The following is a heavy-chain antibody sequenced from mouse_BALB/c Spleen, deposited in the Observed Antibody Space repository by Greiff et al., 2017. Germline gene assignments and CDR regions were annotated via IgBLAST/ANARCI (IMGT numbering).Heavy chain of an antibody. CDR1: GYSLTSYW. CDR3: ARRIPYYFDY. CDR2: IDPSDSET. V-gene: IGHV1S127*01. Sequence: QVQLQQSGPQLVRPGASVKISCKASGYSLTSYWMHWVKQRPGQGLEWIGMIDPSDSETRLNQKFKDKATLTVDKSSSTAYMQLSSPTSEDSAVYYCARRIPYYFDYWGQGTTLTVSS. J-gene: IGHJ2*01.